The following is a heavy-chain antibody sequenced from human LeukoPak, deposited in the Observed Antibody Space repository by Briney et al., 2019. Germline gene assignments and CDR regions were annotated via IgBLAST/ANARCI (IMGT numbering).Heavy chain of an antibody. CDR3: ARDYSWSNDY. V-gene: IGHV3-48*02. CDR1: GFTFTTYS. D-gene: IGHD2-15*01. J-gene: IGHJ4*02. CDR2: ISRMSNAI. Sequence: GGSLRLSCAASGFTFTTYSMSWVRQAPGKGLEWVSYISRMSNAIYYADSVQGRFTISRDKAKNSLYLQMNSLRDEDTAVYYCARDYSWSNDYWGQGTLVTVSS.